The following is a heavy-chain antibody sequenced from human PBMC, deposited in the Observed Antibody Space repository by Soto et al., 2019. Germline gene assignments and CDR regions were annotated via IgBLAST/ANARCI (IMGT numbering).Heavy chain of an antibody. Sequence: GGSLRLSCAASGFTLNTYGMHWVRQAPGKGLEWVAIVWYDGSYKYYADSVKGRFTISRDNSKNTLYLQMNSLRAEDTAVYYCEPDRPQLVSSSFDNWGQGTLVTVSS. J-gene: IGHJ4*02. CDR3: EPDRPQLVSSSFDN. CDR2: VWYDGSYK. V-gene: IGHV3-33*01. D-gene: IGHD6-6*01. CDR1: GFTLNTYG.